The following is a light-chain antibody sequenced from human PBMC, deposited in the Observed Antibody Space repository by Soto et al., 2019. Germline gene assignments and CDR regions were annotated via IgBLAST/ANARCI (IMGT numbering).Light chain of an antibody. CDR1: QSIGTY. CDR2: GAS. CDR3: QQSYSAPRT. J-gene: IGKJ2*01. Sequence: DIQMTQSPSSLPASVGDRVRITCRARQSIGTYLSWYQQKPGKAPKLLIYGASNLQSGVPSRFSGSGSETSFTLTISSLQPEDFATYYCQQSYSAPRTFGQGTKVEIK. V-gene: IGKV1-39*01.